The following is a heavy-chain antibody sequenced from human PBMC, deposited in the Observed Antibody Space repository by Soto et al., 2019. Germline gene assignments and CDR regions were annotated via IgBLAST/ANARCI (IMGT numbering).Heavy chain of an antibody. CDR1: GYTFTSYA. Sequence: ASVKVSCKASGYTFTSYAMHWVRQAPGQRLEWMGWINAGNGNTKYSQKFQGRVTITRDTSASTAYMELSSLRSEDAAVYYCARTPLWSGYRYFDYWGQGTLVTVSS. V-gene: IGHV1-3*01. CDR3: ARTPLWSGYRYFDY. CDR2: INAGNGNT. J-gene: IGHJ4*02. D-gene: IGHD3-3*01.